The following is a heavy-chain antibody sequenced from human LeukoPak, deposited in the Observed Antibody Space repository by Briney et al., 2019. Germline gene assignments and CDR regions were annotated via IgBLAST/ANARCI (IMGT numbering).Heavy chain of an antibody. CDR2: IKRKTDGGTT. Sequence: GGSLRLSCAASGFTFSSAWASWVRQAPGKGLEWVGRIKRKTDGGTTAYTAPVKGRFTISRDDSKNTVYLQMNSLKTEDTAVYFWATTERLDAFDIWGQGTMFTVSS. CDR3: ATTERLDAFDI. V-gene: IGHV3-15*01. J-gene: IGHJ3*02. CDR1: GFTFSSAW.